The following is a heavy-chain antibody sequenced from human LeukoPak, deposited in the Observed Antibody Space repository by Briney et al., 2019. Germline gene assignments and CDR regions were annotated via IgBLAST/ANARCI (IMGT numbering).Heavy chain of an antibody. CDR2: IYYSGST. J-gene: IGHJ6*02. CDR3: ARGPTTVTTFNGMDV. V-gene: IGHV4-31*03. D-gene: IGHD4-17*01. CDR1: GGSISSGGYY. Sequence: PSQTLSLTCTVSGGSISSGGYYWSWIRQHPGKGLEWIGYIYYSGSTYYNPSLKSRVTISVDTSKNQFSLKLSSETAADTAVYYCARGPTTVTTFNGMDVWGQGTTVIVSS.